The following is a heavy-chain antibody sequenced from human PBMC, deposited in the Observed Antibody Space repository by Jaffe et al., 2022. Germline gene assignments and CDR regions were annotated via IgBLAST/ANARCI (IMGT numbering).Heavy chain of an antibody. CDR2: IYHSGST. J-gene: IGHJ4*02. V-gene: IGHV4-4*02. D-gene: IGHD2-2*01. Sequence: QVQLQESGPGLVKPSGTLSLTCAVSGGSISSSNWWSWVRQPPGKGLEWIGEIYHSGSTNYNPSLKSRVTISVDKSKNQFSLKLSSVTAADTAVYYCARASVYGSGSLRTSRFDYWGQGTLVTVSS. CDR3: ARASVYGSGSLRTSRFDY. CDR1: GGSISSSNW.